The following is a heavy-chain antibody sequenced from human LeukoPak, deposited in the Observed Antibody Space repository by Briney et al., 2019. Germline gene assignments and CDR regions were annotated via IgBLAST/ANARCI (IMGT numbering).Heavy chain of an antibody. J-gene: IGHJ4*02. CDR2: IYESGTT. Sequence: KPSETLSLTCAVYGESLNSYYWSWVLQPPGEGLEWIGEIYESGTTEYNPSLKSRVTISMVPSKQQFSLSLSSVTAADTAVYYCAGGAWATRLGSWGLGTPVIVSS. D-gene: IGHD2-15*01. CDR3: AGGAWATRLGS. CDR1: GESLNSYY. V-gene: IGHV4-34*01.